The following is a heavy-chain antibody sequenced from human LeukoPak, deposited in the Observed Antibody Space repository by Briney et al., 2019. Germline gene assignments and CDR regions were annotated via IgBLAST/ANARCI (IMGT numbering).Heavy chain of an antibody. V-gene: IGHV3-53*01. J-gene: IGHJ4*02. CDR1: GFTVSSNY. CDR2: IYSSGST. Sequence: GGSLRLSCAASGFTVSSNYMSWVRQAPGKGLEWVSAIYSSGSTYYAASVKGRFTISRDNSKNTLYLQMNGLRAEDTAVYYCASRSLWYGEDYWGQGTLVTVSS. CDR3: ASRSLWYGEDY. D-gene: IGHD3-10*01.